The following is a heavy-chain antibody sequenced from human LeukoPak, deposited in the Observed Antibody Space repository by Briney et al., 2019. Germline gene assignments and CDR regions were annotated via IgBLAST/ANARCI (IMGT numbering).Heavy chain of an antibody. CDR3: ARLEYYYYYFMDV. CDR2: IYSSGGT. CDR1: GGSISRHY. V-gene: IGHV4-59*11. J-gene: IGHJ6*03. Sequence: PSETLSLTCTVSGGSISRHYWSWIRQPPGKGLEWIGYIYSSGGTNYNPSLKSRSTMSVDTSRNQFSLNLTSVTAADTAVYYCARLEYYYYYFMDVWGKGTTVTVSS. D-gene: IGHD3-3*01.